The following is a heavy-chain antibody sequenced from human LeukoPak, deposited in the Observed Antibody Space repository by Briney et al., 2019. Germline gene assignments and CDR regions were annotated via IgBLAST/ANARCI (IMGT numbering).Heavy chain of an antibody. CDR2: IYSGGST. J-gene: IGHJ3*02. CDR1: GFTVSSNY. CDR3: GRGGGKVLLLDAFDI. V-gene: IGHV3-53*01. D-gene: IGHD3-22*01. Sequence: GGSLRLSCAASGFTVSSNYMSWVRQAPGKGLEWVSVIYSGGSTYYADSVKGRFTISRDNSKNTLYLQMNSLRAEDTAVYYCGRGGGKVLLLDAFDIWGQGTMVTVSS.